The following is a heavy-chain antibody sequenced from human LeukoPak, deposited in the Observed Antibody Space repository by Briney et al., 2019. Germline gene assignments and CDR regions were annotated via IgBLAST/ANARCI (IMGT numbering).Heavy chain of an antibody. D-gene: IGHD4-17*01. V-gene: IGHV3-21*01. J-gene: IGHJ4*02. CDR2: ITSSSSYI. CDR3: ARDLVTTVTTRLDY. CDR1: GFTFSTYN. Sequence: GGSLRLSCAASGFTFSTYNVNWVRQAPGKGLEWVSSITSSSSYIYYADSVKGRFTISRDNAKNSLYLQMNSLRAEDTAVYYCARDLVTTVTTRLDYWGQGTLVTVSS.